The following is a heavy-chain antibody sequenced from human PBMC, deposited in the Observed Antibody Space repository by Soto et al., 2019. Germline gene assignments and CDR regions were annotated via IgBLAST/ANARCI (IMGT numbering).Heavy chain of an antibody. CDR1: GGSISSGGYY. J-gene: IGHJ6*02. CDR2: IYYSGST. Sequence: SETLSLTCTVSGGSISSGGYYWSWIRQHAGKGLEWIGYIYYSGSTHYNPSLKSRGTMSVDASKTQFSLSLKSVTAADTAVYYCARVRPASSSLVYFYGMDVWGQGTTVTVSS. D-gene: IGHD6-6*01. V-gene: IGHV4-31*03. CDR3: ARVRPASSSLVYFYGMDV.